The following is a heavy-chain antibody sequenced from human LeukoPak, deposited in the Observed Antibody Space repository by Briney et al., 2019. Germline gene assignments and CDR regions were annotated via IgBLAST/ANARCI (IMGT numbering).Heavy chain of an antibody. CDR1: GGSISSYY. V-gene: IGHV4-59*01. CDR3: ARGFAYGDTGSFDY. Sequence: SETLSLTCTVSGGSISSYYWSWIRQPPGKGLGWIGYIYYSGSTTYNPSLKSRVTISVDTPKNQFSLKLNSVTAADTAMYYCARGFAYGDTGSFDYWGQGTLVTVSS. D-gene: IGHD4-17*01. J-gene: IGHJ4*02. CDR2: IYYSGST.